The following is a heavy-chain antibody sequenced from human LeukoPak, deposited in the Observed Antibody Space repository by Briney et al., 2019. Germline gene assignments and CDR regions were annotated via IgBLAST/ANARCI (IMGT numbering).Heavy chain of an antibody. CDR3: AREPGYGSGAFDY. D-gene: IGHD3-10*01. V-gene: IGHV4-34*01. CDR1: GGSISSYY. CDR2: INHSGST. Sequence: SETLSLTCTVSGGSISSYYWSWIRQPPGKGLEWIGEINHSGSTNYNPSLKSRVTISVDTSKNQFSLKLSSVTAADTAVYYCAREPGYGSGAFDYWGQGTLVTVSS. J-gene: IGHJ4*02.